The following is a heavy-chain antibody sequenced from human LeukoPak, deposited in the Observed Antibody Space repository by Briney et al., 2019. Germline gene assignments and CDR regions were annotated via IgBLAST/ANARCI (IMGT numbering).Heavy chain of an antibody. CDR1: GYTFTGYY. CDR2: INPNSGGT. J-gene: IGHJ4*02. CDR3: ARIAVAGTAFFDY. V-gene: IGHV1-2*02. Sequence: GASVKVSCKASGYTFTGYYMHWVRQAPGQGLEWMGWINPNSGGTNYAQKFQGRVTMTRDTSISTAYMELSRLRSGDTAVYYCARIAVAGTAFFDYWGQGTLVTVSS. D-gene: IGHD6-19*01.